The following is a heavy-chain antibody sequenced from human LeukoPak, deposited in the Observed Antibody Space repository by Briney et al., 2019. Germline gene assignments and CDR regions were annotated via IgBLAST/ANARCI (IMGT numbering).Heavy chain of an antibody. V-gene: IGHV1-18*01. Sequence: GSSVKVTFKASGYTFTSYGISWVRQPPGQGLEWMGCISAYSGNTNYTQKLHGRVTMTTDTSTSTAYMELRSMTSDDTAVYYCARARRSTSYDFVYWGRGTLVTVSS. CDR2: ISAYSGNT. D-gene: IGHD5-24*01. J-gene: IGHJ4*02. CDR1: GYTFTSYG. CDR3: ARARRSTSYDFVY.